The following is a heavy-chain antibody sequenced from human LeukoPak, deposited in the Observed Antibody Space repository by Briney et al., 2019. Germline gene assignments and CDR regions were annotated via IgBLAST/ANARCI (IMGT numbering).Heavy chain of an antibody. J-gene: IGHJ4*02. Sequence: GGSLRLSCAASGFTFNTFGMHWVRQAPGQGLEGVAAIWFDGSVKHYSDAVKGRFTISRDNSLNTLYLQMHSLRVEDTAIYYCAKDTAVQFLEPAFWGQGTLVTVSS. V-gene: IGHV3-33*06. D-gene: IGHD3-3*01. CDR1: GFTFNTFG. CDR3: AKDTAVQFLEPAF. CDR2: IWFDGSVK.